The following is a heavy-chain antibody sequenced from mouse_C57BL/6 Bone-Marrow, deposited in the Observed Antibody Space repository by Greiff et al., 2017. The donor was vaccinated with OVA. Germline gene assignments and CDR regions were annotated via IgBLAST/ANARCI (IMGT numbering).Heavy chain of an antibody. CDR2: IDPSDSYT. Sequence: QVQLQQPGAELVMPGASVKLSCKASGYTFTSYWMHWVKQRPGQGLEWIGEIDPSDSYTNYNQKFKGKSTFTVDKSSSTAYMQLSSLTSEDSAVYYCARWGTCAYWGQGTLVTVSA. CDR1: GYTFTSYW. D-gene: IGHD2-14*01. J-gene: IGHJ3*01. CDR3: ARWGTCAY. V-gene: IGHV1-69*01.